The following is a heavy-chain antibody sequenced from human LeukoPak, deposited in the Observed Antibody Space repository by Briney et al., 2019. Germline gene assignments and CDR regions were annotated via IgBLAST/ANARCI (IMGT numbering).Heavy chain of an antibody. CDR2: ISGSGGST. CDR1: GFTFSSYA. J-gene: IGHJ6*02. V-gene: IGHV3-23*01. Sequence: GGSLRLSCAASGFTFSSYAMSWFRQAPGKGLEWVSAISGSGGSTYYADSVKGRFTISRDNSKNTLYLQMNSLRAEDTAVYYCAKGTGGDYYYYGMDVWGQGTTVTVSS. D-gene: IGHD1-14*01. CDR3: AKGTGGDYYYYGMDV.